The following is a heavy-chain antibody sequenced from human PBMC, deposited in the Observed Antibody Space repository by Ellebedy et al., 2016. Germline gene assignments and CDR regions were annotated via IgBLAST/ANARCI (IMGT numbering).Heavy chain of an antibody. CDR3: ARGAGGYYDYSQYYFDS. CDR1: GGSINSGGYY. Sequence: SETLSLTXTVSGGSINSGGYYWSWIRQHPGKGLEWIGYIYYSGNTHYNPSLKSRATISVDTSKKKFSLKLSSVTAADTALYYCARGAGGYYDYSQYYFDSWGQGIVVTVSS. J-gene: IGHJ4*02. CDR2: IYYSGNT. D-gene: IGHD4-11*01. V-gene: IGHV4-31*03.